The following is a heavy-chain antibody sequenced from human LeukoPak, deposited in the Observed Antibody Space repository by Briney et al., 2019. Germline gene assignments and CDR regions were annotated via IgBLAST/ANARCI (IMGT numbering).Heavy chain of an antibody. D-gene: IGHD3-10*01. J-gene: IGHJ4*02. CDR3: ARVFPGITMVRGVPETYYFDY. CDR1: GGSISSGDYY. V-gene: IGHV4-30-4*01. CDR2: IYYSGST. Sequence: PSETLSLTCTVSGGSISSGDYYWSWIRQPPGRGLEWIGYIYYSGSTYHNPSLKSRVTISVDTSKNQFSLKLSSVTAADTAVYYCARVFPGITMVRGVPETYYFDYWGQGTLVTVSS.